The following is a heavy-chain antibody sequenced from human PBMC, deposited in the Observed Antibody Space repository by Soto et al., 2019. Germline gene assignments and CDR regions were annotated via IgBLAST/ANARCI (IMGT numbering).Heavy chain of an antibody. CDR2: IYYSGST. CDR3: ARDRNWMGEKVNWFDP. CDR1: GGSISSGGYY. J-gene: IGHJ5*02. V-gene: IGHV4-31*03. Sequence: QVQLQESGPGLVKPSQTLSLTCTVSGGSISSGGYYGSWIRQHPGKGLEWIGYIYYSGSTYYNPSLKSRVTISVDTSKNQFSLKLSSVTAADTAVYYCARDRNWMGEKVNWFDPWGQGTLVTVSS. D-gene: IGHD1-1*01.